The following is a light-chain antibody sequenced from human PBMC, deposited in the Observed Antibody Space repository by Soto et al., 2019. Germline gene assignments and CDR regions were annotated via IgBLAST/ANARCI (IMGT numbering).Light chain of an antibody. J-gene: IGKJ1*01. CDR2: GAS. V-gene: IGKV3-20*01. CDR3: QQYGSSPRT. CDR1: QSVSSSY. Sequence: PGERATLSCRASQSVSSSYLAWYQQKPGQAPRLLIYGASSRATGIPDRFSGNGSGTDFTLIISRLEPEDFAVYYCQQYGSSPRTFGQGTKVEIK.